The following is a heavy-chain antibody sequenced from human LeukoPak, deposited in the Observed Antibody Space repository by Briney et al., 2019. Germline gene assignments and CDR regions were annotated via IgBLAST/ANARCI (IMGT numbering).Heavy chain of an antibody. V-gene: IGHV3-30*03. CDR3: ALIPPGQWLDPYDAFDI. Sequence: PGRSLRLSCAASGFTFSSYGMHWVRQAPGKGLERVAVISYDGSNKYYADFMKGRFTISRDNSKNTLYLQMNSLRAEDTAVYYCALIPPGQWLDPYDAFDIWGQGTMVTVSS. CDR2: ISYDGSNK. CDR1: GFTFSSYG. D-gene: IGHD6-19*01. J-gene: IGHJ3*02.